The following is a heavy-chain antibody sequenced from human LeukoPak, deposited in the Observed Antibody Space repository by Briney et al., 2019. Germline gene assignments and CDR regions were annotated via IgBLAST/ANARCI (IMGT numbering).Heavy chain of an antibody. V-gene: IGHV3-30*02. CDR3: AKCCPMEV. CDR2: ISYGGSDG. Sequence: GGSLRLSCAASGFTFNSYGMHWVRQAPGQGLEWVSFISYGGSDGYYADSVKGRFTISRDNSKNTLYLQMNSLRPDDTAVYYCAKCCPMEVWGQGTTVTVSS. CDR1: GFTFNSYG. J-gene: IGHJ6*02. D-gene: IGHD4/OR15-4a*01.